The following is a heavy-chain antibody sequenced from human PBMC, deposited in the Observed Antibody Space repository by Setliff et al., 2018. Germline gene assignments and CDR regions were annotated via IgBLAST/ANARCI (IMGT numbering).Heavy chain of an antibody. CDR3: AISTIFGVVSPTPDAFDI. CDR1: GYIFTGYY. D-gene: IGHD3-3*01. CDR2: IIPIFGTA. V-gene: IGHV1-69*06. J-gene: IGHJ3*02. Sequence: SVKVSCKASGYIFTGYYMHWVRQAPGQGLEWMGRIIPIFGTANYAQKFQGRVTITADKSTSTAYMELSSLRSEDTAVYYCAISTIFGVVSPTPDAFDIWGQGTMVTVSS.